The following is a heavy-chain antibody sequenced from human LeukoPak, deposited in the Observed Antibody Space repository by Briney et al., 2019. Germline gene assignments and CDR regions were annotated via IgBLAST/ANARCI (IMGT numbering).Heavy chain of an antibody. J-gene: IGHJ5*02. V-gene: IGHV4-34*01. CDR1: GGSFSGYY. Sequence: KPSETLSLTCAVYGGSFSGYYWSWIRQPPGKGLEWIGEINHSGSTNYNPSLKSRVTISVDTPKNQFSLKLSSVTAADTAVYYCARDPTHRRYCSSTSCYMLGWFDPWGQGTLVTVSS. D-gene: IGHD2-2*02. CDR3: ARDPTHRRYCSSTSCYMLGWFDP. CDR2: INHSGST.